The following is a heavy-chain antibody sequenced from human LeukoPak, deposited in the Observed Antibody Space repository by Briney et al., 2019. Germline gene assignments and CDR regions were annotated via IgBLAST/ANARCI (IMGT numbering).Heavy chain of an antibody. Sequence: VASVKVSCKTSGYTFTTYGISWVRQAPGQGLEWMGWISPYNANANYAQKLQGRVTMTTDTSTSTAYMELRSLRSDDTAVYYCARDLGYHQLTNYYYYGMDVWGQGTTVTVSS. CDR2: ISPYNANA. J-gene: IGHJ6*02. CDR1: GYTFTTYG. CDR3: ARDLGYHQLTNYYYYGMDV. V-gene: IGHV1-18*01. D-gene: IGHD2-2*01.